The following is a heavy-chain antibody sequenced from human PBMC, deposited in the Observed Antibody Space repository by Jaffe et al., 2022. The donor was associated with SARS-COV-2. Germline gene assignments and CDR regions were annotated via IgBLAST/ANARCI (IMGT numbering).Heavy chain of an antibody. D-gene: IGHD3-3*01. CDR1: GFSLSTSGVG. J-gene: IGHJ4*02. CDR3: AHFYYDFWTGYYTGIAGESLYFDF. V-gene: IGHV2-5*01. Sequence: QITLKESGPTLVKPTQTLTLTCTFSGFSLSTSGVGVGWIRQPPGKALEWLAVIFWNDDKRYSPSLKSRLNITKDTSINQVVLTMTNMDPVDTATYYCAHFYYDFWTGYYTGIAGESLYFDFWGLGTLVTVSS. CDR2: IFWNDDK.